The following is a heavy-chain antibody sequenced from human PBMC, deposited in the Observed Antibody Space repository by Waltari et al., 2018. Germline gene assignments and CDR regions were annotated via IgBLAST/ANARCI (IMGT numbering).Heavy chain of an antibody. Sequence: QVQLQESGPGLVKPSETLSLTCTVSGGSISSHYWSWIRQPPGKGLEWIGYIYYSGSTNYNPALKSRVTISVDTSKNQFSLKLSSVTAADTAVYYCARTGTTDYYYGMDVWGQGTTVTVSS. CDR2: IYYSGST. CDR3: ARTGTTDYYYGMDV. CDR1: GGSISSHY. D-gene: IGHD1-7*01. V-gene: IGHV4-59*11. J-gene: IGHJ6*02.